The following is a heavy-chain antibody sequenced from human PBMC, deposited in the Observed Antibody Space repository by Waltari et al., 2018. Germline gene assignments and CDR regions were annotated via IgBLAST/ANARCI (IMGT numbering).Heavy chain of an antibody. Sequence: QLQLQESGRGLVKPSETLSLTCSVSGGSISSSSYFWGWTRQPPGKGLEWIGSIYYTGTPNDNPSFESRRPISIDTSKNQFSLKLTSVTAADTAVYYCTKRTALDGMDVWGQGATVTVSS. V-gene: IGHV4-39*01. CDR3: TKRTALDGMDV. CDR1: GGSISSSSYF. D-gene: IGHD5-18*01. CDR2: IYYTGTP. J-gene: IGHJ6*02.